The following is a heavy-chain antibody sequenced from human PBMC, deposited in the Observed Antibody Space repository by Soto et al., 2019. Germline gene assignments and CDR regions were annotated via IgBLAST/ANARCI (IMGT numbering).Heavy chain of an antibody. CDR2: IRGDGSIS. D-gene: IGHD6-19*01. J-gene: IGHJ4*02. CDR1: GFTFSNYW. Sequence: EVQLMESGGGLLQPGGSLGLSCTASGFTFSNYWMSWVRQGPGKGLEWVSRIRGDGSISNYEDSVKGRFTISRDNAKNTLYVQMNSLRDEHTAVYYCVRGSNGWSGFDYWGQGILVTVS. CDR3: VRGSNGWSGFDY. V-gene: IGHV3-74*01.